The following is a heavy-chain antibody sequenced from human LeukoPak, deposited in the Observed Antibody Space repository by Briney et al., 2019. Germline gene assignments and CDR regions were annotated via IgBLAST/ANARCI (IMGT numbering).Heavy chain of an antibody. CDR3: AKDFFDYALTDAFDI. CDR1: GFTFSNYS. CDR2: ISYDGTNK. J-gene: IGHJ3*02. Sequence: GGSLRLSCAASGFTFSNYSMNWVRQAPGKGLEWVAVISYDGTNKYYADSVKGRFTISRDNSKNTLYLQMNSLRAEDTAVYYCAKDFFDYALTDAFDIWGRGTMVTVSS. D-gene: IGHD3-9*01. V-gene: IGHV3-30*18.